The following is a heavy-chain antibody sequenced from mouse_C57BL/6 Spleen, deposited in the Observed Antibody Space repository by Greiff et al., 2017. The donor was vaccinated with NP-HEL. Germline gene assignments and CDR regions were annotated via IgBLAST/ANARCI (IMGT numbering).Heavy chain of an antibody. Sequence: EVNLVESGGGLVQPGGSLKLSCAASGFTFSDYYMYWVRQTPEKRLEWVAYISNGGGSTYYPDTVKGRFTISRDNAKNTLYLQMSRLKSEDTAMYYCARRGYYSNYEDYAMDYWGQGTSVTVSS. D-gene: IGHD2-5*01. CDR2: ISNGGGST. V-gene: IGHV5-12*01. J-gene: IGHJ4*01. CDR3: ARRGYYSNYEDYAMDY. CDR1: GFTFSDYY.